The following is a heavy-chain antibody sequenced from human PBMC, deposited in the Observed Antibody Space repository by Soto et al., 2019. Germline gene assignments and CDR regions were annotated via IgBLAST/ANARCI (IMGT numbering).Heavy chain of an antibody. Sequence: ASVKVSCKASGYTFNSYAMHWVRQAPGQRLEWMGWINAGNGNTKYSQKFQGRVTITRDTSASTAYMELSSLRSEDTAVYYCARNQLELRPFDYWGQGTLVTVS. CDR3: ARNQLELRPFDY. D-gene: IGHD1-7*01. CDR2: INAGNGNT. V-gene: IGHV1-3*01. J-gene: IGHJ4*02. CDR1: GYTFNSYA.